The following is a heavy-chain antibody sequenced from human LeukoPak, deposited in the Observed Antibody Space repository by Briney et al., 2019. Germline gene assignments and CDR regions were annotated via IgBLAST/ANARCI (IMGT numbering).Heavy chain of an antibody. CDR2: IKSRADGGTA. Sequence: GGSLRLSCAGSGISFTNAWMNWVRQAPGKGLEWVGRIKSRADGGTARYAAPVKGRFIISRDDSRNMVYLEMNSLMTEDTAVYYCTTDKVAGTTYFYYGMDVWGQGTTVTVSS. J-gene: IGHJ6*02. D-gene: IGHD1-7*01. CDR3: TTDKVAGTTYFYYGMDV. V-gene: IGHV3-15*07. CDR1: GISFTNAW.